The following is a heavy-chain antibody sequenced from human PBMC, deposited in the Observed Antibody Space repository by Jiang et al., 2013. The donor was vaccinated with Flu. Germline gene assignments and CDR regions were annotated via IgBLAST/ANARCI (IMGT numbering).Heavy chain of an antibody. CDR3: ARGPLSYGSGTEFDY. Sequence: GGSISSYYWSWIRQPPGRDWSGLGISITWEHQLXPSLKSRVTISVDTSKNQFSLKLSSVTAADTAVYYCARGPLSYGSGTEFDYWGQGTLVTVSS. D-gene: IGHD3-10*01. V-gene: IGHV4-59*01. CDR1: GGSISSYY. J-gene: IGHJ4*02. CDR2: SITWEH.